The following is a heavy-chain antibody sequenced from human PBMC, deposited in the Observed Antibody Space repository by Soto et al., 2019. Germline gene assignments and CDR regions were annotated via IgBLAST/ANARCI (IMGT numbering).Heavy chain of an antibody. J-gene: IGHJ6*02. V-gene: IGHV1-2*04. CDR1: GYTFTGYY. CDR2: INPNSGGT. CDR3: ARAGVLLWFGELLEIDYYYYGMDV. Sequence: ASVKVSCKASGYTFTGYYMHWVRQAPGQGLEWMGWINPNSGGTNYAQKFQGWVTMTRDTSISTAYMELSRLRSDDTAVYYCARAGVLLWFGELLEIDYYYYGMDVWGQGTTVTSP. D-gene: IGHD3-10*01.